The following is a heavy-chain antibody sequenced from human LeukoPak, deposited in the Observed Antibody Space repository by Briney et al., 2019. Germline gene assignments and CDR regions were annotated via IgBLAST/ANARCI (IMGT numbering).Heavy chain of an antibody. CDR1: GFTFSSYS. V-gene: IGHV3-21*01. CDR3: AREEPTYYDFWSGYGMDV. D-gene: IGHD3-3*01. Sequence: GGSLRLSCAASGFTFSSYSMNWVRQAPGKGLEWVSSISSSSSYVYYADSVKGRFTISRDNAKNSLYLQMNSLRAEDTAVYYCAREEPTYYDFWSGYGMDVRGQGTTVTVSS. CDR2: ISSSSSYV. J-gene: IGHJ6*02.